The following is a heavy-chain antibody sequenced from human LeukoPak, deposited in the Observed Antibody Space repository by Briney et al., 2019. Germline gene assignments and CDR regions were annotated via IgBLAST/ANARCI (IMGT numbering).Heavy chain of an antibody. CDR3: ARVVRGVIHYGMDV. J-gene: IGHJ6*02. Sequence: GRSLRLSCAASGFTFSSYAMHWVRQAPGKGLEWVAVISYDGSNKYYADSVKGRFTISRDNSKNTLYLQMNSLRVEDTAVYYCARVVRGVIHYGMDVWGQGTTVTVSS. CDR1: GFTFSSYA. D-gene: IGHD3-10*01. V-gene: IGHV3-30-3*01. CDR2: ISYDGSNK.